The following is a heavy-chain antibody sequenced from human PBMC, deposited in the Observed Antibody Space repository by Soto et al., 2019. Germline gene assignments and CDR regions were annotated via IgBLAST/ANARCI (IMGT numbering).Heavy chain of an antibody. CDR1: GGSISSGDYY. Sequence: SETLSLTCTVSGGSISSGDYYWSWIRQPPGKGLEWIGYIYYSGSTYYNPSLKSRVTISVDTSKNQFSLKLSPVIAADTAVYYCASIRGYSYGFDYWDQGTLVTVSS. D-gene: IGHD5-18*01. V-gene: IGHV4-30-4*01. J-gene: IGHJ4*02. CDR2: IYYSGST. CDR3: ASIRGYSYGFDY.